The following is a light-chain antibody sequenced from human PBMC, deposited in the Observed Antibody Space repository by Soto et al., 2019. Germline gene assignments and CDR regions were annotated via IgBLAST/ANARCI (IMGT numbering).Light chain of an antibody. V-gene: IGLV2-14*01. J-gene: IGLJ1*01. CDR3: SSYTSSTTYV. CDR2: QVS. CDR1: TSDVGAYNY. Sequence: QSALTQPASVSGSPGQSIAISCTGTTSDVGAYNYVSWYQQHPGKAPKLMIYQVSNRPSGVSNRFSGSTSGNTASLTISWLQAEDAADYCCSSYTSSTTYVFGTGTKVTVL.